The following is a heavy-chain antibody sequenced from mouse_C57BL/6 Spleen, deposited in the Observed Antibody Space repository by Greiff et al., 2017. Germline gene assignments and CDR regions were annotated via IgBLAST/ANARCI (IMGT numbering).Heavy chain of an antibody. CDR3: ARAHGYYAMDY. CDR1: GYTFTSYW. J-gene: IGHJ4*01. V-gene: IGHV1-72*01. CDR2: FDPNSGGT. Sequence: QVQLQQPGAELVKPGASVKLSCKASGYTFTSYWMHWVKQRPGRGLEWIGRFDPNSGGTKYNEKFKSKATLTVDKPSSTAYMQLSSLSSEDSAVYYCARAHGYYAMDYWGQGTSVTVSS.